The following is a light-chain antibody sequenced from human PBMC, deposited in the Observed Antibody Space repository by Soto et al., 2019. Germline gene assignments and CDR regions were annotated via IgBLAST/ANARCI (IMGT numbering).Light chain of an antibody. CDR2: AAS. V-gene: IGKV1-39*01. CDR1: QSVSNY. CDR3: QQSHSTPYT. J-gene: IGKJ2*01. Sequence: DIQMTQSPSSLSASVGDRVTITCRATQSVSNYLNWYQQKPGKAPKLLIHAASSLQSGVPPRFSGSGSGTDFTLTIRSLQPEDFATYYCQQSHSTPYTFGQGTKLEIK.